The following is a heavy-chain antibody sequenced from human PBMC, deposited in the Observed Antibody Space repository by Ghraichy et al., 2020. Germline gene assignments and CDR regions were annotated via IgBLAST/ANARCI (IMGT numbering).Heavy chain of an antibody. CDR3: ARDVGAGQFGTMVRGVMFY. CDR1: GFTFSSYS. V-gene: IGHV3-21*01. J-gene: IGHJ4*02. CDR2: ISSSSSYI. D-gene: IGHD3-10*01. Sequence: GSLRLSCAASGFTFSSYSMNWVRQAPGKGLEWVSSISSSSSYIYYADSVKGRFTISRDNAKNSLYLQMNSLRAEDTAVYYCARDVGAGQFGTMVRGVMFYWGQGTLVTVSS.